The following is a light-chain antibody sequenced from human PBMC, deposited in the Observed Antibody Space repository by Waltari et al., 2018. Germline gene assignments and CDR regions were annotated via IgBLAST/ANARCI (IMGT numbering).Light chain of an antibody. J-gene: IGKJ2*03. CDR3: QQYNTYSS. V-gene: IGKV1-5*03. CDR1: QSISNY. Sequence: IQRTHSPSTLSASVGDTSTITCRASQSISNYLAWYQQKPGKAPKLLIYKASSSGSGVPSRFSGSGSGTEFTLTISSLQPDDFATYYCQQYNTYSSFGQGTKLEIK. CDR2: KAS.